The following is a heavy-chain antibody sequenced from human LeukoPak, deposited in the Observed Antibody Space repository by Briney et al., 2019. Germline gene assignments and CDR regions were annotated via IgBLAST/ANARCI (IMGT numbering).Heavy chain of an antibody. CDR3: ARGVMAARLYYFDY. CDR1: GFSFGSHP. Sequence: GGSLRLSCAASGFSFGSHPMNWVRQAPGKGLEWVSGITGSGDYTYYIDSVQGRFTISRNNSKNMLFLQMNSLRAEDTAVYYCARGVMAARLYYFDYWGRGILVTVSS. J-gene: IGHJ4*02. D-gene: IGHD2-21*01. V-gene: IGHV3-23*01. CDR2: ITGSGDYT.